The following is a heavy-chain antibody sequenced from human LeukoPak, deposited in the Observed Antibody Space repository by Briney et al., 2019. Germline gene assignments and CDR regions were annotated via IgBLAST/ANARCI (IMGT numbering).Heavy chain of an antibody. CDR1: GYTFTSYG. CDR3: ARVDYGDYAVGY. CDR2: ISAYNGNT. Sequence: ASVKVSCKASGYTFTSYGISWVRQAPGKGLEWMGWISAYNGNTNYAQKLQGRVTITTDTSTSTPYMELRSLRADDTAVYYCARVDYGDYAVGYWGQGTLVTVSS. D-gene: IGHD4-17*01. J-gene: IGHJ4*02. V-gene: IGHV1-18*01.